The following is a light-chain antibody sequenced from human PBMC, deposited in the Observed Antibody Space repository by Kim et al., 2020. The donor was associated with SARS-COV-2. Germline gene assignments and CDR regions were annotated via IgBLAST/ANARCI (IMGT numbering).Light chain of an antibody. CDR2: GKN. V-gene: IGLV3-19*01. CDR3: NSRDSSAKRYV. J-gene: IGLJ1*01. CDR1: SLRTYF. Sequence: LGQTIRITCQGDSLRTYFASWYQQKPGQAPVLVLYGKNNRPSGIPDRFSASTSGNTASLTITGAQAEDEADYYCNSRDSSAKRYVFGSGTKFTVL.